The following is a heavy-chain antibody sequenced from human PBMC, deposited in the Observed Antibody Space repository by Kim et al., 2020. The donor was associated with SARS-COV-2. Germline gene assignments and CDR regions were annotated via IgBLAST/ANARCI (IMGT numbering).Heavy chain of an antibody. D-gene: IGHD5-12*01. CDR2: ISYDGSNK. CDR3: ARGDGYNDGWFDP. V-gene: IGHV3-33*05. CDR1: GFTFSSYG. J-gene: IGHJ5*02. Sequence: GGSLRLSCAASGFTFSSYGMHWVRQAPGKGLEWVADISYDGSNKYYADSVKGRFTISRDNSKNTLYLQMNSLRAEDTAVYYCARGDGYNDGWFDPWGQGTLVTVSS.